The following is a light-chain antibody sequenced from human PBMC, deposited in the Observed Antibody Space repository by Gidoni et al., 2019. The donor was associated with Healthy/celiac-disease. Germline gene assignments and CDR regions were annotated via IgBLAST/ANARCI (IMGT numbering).Light chain of an antibody. CDR1: QSVSSN. CDR3: QQYNNGPPDT. J-gene: IGKJ2*01. CDR2: GAS. Sequence: VMTQSPATLSVSPGERATLSCRASQSVSSNLAWYQQKPGQAPRLLIYGASTRATGIPARFSGSGSGTEFTLTISSLQSEDFAVYYCQQYNNGPPDTFGQGTKLEIK. V-gene: IGKV3-15*01.